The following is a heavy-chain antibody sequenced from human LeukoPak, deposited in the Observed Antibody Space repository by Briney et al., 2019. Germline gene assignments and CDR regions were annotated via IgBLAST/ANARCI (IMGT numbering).Heavy chain of an antibody. V-gene: IGHV4-59*01. CDR1: SGSISSYY. CDR3: ARVDYDSSGYYFDY. D-gene: IGHD3-22*01. Sequence: SETLSLTCTVSSGSISSYYWSWIRQPPGKGLEWIGYIYYSGSTNYNPSLKGRVTISVDTSKNQFSLKLSSVTAADTAVYYCARVDYDSSGYYFDYWGQGTLVTVSS. CDR2: IYYSGST. J-gene: IGHJ4*02.